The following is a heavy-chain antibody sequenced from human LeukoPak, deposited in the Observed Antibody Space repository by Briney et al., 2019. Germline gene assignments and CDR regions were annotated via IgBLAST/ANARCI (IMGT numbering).Heavy chain of an antibody. CDR2: TYYRSKWYN. CDR1: GDSVSSNSAA. V-gene: IGHV6-1*01. D-gene: IGHD3-10*01. CDR3: ARAKDYYGSGSYYGPYYYYGMDV. J-gene: IGHJ6*02. Sequence: SQTLSLTCAISGDSVSSNSAAWNWIRQSPSRGLEWLGRTYYRSKWYNDYAVSVKSRITINPDTSKNQFSLQLNSVTPEDTAVYYCARAKDYYGSGSYYGPYYYYGMDVWGQGTTVTVPS.